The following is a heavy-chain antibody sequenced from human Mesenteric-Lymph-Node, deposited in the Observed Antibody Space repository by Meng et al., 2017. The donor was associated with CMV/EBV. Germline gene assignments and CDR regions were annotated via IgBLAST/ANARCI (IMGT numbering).Heavy chain of an antibody. Sequence: SETLSLTCSVSGNPVSSYYWSWIRQPPGKGLEWIGYIYHSGTTNYTPSLKSRVTISVDTSKNQFSLKLTSVTAADTAVYYCAKARSGGYLFDYDYGMDVWGQGTTVTVSS. CDR1: GNPVSSYY. V-gene: IGHV4-59*02. J-gene: IGHJ6*02. CDR3: AKARSGGYLFDYDYGMDV. D-gene: IGHD3-10*01. CDR2: IYHSGTT.